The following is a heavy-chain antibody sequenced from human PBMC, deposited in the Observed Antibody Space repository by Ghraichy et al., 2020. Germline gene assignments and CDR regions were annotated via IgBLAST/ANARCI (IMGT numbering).Heavy chain of an antibody. D-gene: IGHD3-3*01. V-gene: IGHV3-23*01. CDR1: GFTFSSYA. J-gene: IGHJ4*02. CDR3: AKVLGTIFGVVIIGALDY. CDR2: ISGSGGST. Sequence: SCAASGFTFSSYAMSWVRQAPGKGLEWVSAISGSGGSTYYADSVKGRFTISRDNSKNTLYLQMNSLRAEDTAVYFCAKVLGTIFGVVIIGALDYWGQGTLVTVSS.